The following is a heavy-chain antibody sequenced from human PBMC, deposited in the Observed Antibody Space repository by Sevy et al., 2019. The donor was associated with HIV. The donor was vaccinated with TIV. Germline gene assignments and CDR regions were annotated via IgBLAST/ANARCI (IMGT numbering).Heavy chain of an antibody. CDR1: GYTFTGYY. J-gene: IGHJ5*02. Sequence: ASVTVSCKASGYTFTGYYMHWVRQAPGQGLAWMGWINPNSGGTNYAQKFQGRVTMTRDTSISTAYMELSRLRSDDTAVYYCARVSSRYYDSSGYRWFDPWGQGTLVTVSS. D-gene: IGHD3-22*01. CDR2: INPNSGGT. CDR3: ARVSSRYYDSSGYRWFDP. V-gene: IGHV1-2*02.